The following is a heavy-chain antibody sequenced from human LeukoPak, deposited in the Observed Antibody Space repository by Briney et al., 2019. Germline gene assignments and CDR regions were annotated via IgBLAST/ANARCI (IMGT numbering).Heavy chain of an antibody. D-gene: IGHD3-9*01. Sequence: SETLSLTCAVSGGSISSGGYSWSWIRQPPGKGLEWIGYIYHSGSTYYNPSLKSRVTISVDRSKNQFSLKLSSVTAADTAVYYCARDRIDILTGYHHGMDVWGQGTTVTVSS. CDR3: ARDRIDILTGYHHGMDV. J-gene: IGHJ6*02. CDR2: IYHSGST. V-gene: IGHV4-30-2*01. CDR1: GGSISSGGYS.